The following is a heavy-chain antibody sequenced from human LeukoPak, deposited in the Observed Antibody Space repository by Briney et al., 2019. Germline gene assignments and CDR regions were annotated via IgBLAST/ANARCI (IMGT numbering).Heavy chain of an antibody. Sequence: SETLSLTCTVSGGSISSFYWSWIRQPPGKGLEYIGYIYYTGDTDYNPSLKSRVIISVDTSKNQFSLRLTSVTAADTAAYYCASLRRGSAYYGMDVWGQGTTVTVSS. J-gene: IGHJ6*02. CDR2: IYYTGDT. CDR1: GGSISSFY. CDR3: ASLRRGSAYYGMDV. V-gene: IGHV4-59*12.